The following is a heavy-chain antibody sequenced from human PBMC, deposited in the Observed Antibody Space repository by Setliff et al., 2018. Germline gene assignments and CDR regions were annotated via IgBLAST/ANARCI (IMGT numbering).Heavy chain of an antibody. V-gene: IGHV4-38-2*02. J-gene: IGHJ4*02. D-gene: IGHD3-10*01. Sequence: PSETLSLTCTVSGYSISSGYIWGWIRQPPGKGLEWVGNIGHTGSINYNPSLKSRLTISVDTSKNQFSLRLNSVTPADTAVYYCAKGRGEMDSWGQGILVTVSS. CDR1: GYSISSGYI. CDR3: AKGRGEMDS. CDR2: IGHTGSI.